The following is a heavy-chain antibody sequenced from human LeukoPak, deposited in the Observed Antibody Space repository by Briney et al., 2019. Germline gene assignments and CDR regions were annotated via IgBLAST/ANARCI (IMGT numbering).Heavy chain of an antibody. D-gene: IGHD3-10*01. CDR1: GFTFSNYG. Sequence: GRSLRLSCAASGFTFSNYGMHWVRQAPGKGLEWVAVISYDGNSKYYVDSVKGRFTISRDNSKNTLYLEMNSLRAEDTAVYYCARVRSGEDFDYWGQGTLVTVSS. V-gene: IGHV3-30*03. CDR2: ISYDGNSK. CDR3: ARVRSGEDFDY. J-gene: IGHJ4*02.